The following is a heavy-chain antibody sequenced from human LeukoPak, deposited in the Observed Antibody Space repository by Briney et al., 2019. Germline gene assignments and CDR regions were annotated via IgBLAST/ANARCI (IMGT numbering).Heavy chain of an antibody. CDR1: GGTFSSYA. CDR2: IIPIFGTA. J-gene: IGHJ4*02. CDR3: ARGRRACSSTSCYWRLEVDY. V-gene: IGHV1-69*05. D-gene: IGHD2-2*01. Sequence: ASVKVSCKASGGTFSSYAISWVRQAPGQGLEWMGGIIPIFGTANYAQKFQGRVTITTDESTSTAYMELSSLRSEDTAVYYCARGRRACSSTSCYWRLEVDYWGQGTLVTVSS.